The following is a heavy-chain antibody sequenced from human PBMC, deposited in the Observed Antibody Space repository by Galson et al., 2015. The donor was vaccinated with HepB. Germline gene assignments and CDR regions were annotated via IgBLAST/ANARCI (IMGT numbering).Heavy chain of an antibody. V-gene: IGHV2-5*02. CDR1: GFSLSG. Sequence: PALVKPTQTLTLTCTFSGFSLSGVGWIRQPPGKALEWLALIYRDDDKYLSPSLMSRLTISKDTSKNQVVLTMTNMDPVDTATYYCAFSPSASGRHSFLYWGQGILVTVSS. CDR2: IYRDDDK. CDR3: AFSPSASGRHSFLY. D-gene: IGHD3-10*01. J-gene: IGHJ4*02.